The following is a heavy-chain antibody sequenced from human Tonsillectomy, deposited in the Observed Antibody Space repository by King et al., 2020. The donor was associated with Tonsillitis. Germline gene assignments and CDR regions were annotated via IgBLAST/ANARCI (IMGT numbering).Heavy chain of an antibody. V-gene: IGHV3-23*04. Sequence: EVQLVESGGGLVQPGGSLRLSCAASGFTFSSYAMSWVRQAPGKGLEWVSAISGSGGSTYYADSVKGRFTISRDNSKNTLYLQMNSLRAEDTAVYYCAKDGSFKEGWELLSYFDYWGQGTLVTVSS. CDR2: ISGSGGST. CDR1: GFTFSSYA. CDR3: AKDGSFKEGWELLSYFDY. J-gene: IGHJ4*02. D-gene: IGHD1-26*01.